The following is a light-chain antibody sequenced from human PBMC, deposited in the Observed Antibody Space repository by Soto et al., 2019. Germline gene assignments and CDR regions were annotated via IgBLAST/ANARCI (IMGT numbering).Light chain of an antibody. J-gene: IGKJ2*01. Sequence: IQLTQSPSSLSASVGDRVTITCRASQGISSYLAWYQQKPGKAPTLLIYAASTLQSGVPSRFSGSGSVTDFTLTISSLQPDDFATYYCQQLNSYPYTFGQGTKLEIK. V-gene: IGKV1-9*01. CDR3: QQLNSYPYT. CDR2: AAS. CDR1: QGISSY.